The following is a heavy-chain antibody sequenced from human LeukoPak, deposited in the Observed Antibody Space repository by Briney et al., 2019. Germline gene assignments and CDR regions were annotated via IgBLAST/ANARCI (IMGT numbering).Heavy chain of an antibody. J-gene: IGHJ4*02. D-gene: IGHD3-3*01. Sequence: GGSLRLSCAASGFTFSSYGMHWVRQAPGKGLEWVAFIRYDGSNKYYADSVKGRFTISRDNSKNTLYLQMNSLRAEDTAVYYCAKDRHDFWGGLTAYFDYWGQGTLVTVSS. CDR3: AKDRHDFWGGLTAYFDY. V-gene: IGHV3-30*02. CDR1: GFTFSSYG. CDR2: IRYDGSNK.